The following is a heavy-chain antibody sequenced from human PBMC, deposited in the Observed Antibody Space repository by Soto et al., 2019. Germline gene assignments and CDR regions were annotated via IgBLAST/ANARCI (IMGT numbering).Heavy chain of an antibody. Sequence: GGSLRLSCVVSEFTFGNYEMNWVRQAPGKGLEWVSYISYTGSTIYYADSVRGRFTISRDNSKNSLYLQMNSLRAEDTAMYYCARDRRSYSSGWYATKYWGQGTLVTVS. D-gene: IGHD6-19*01. CDR2: ISYTGSTI. V-gene: IGHV3-48*03. CDR3: ARDRRSYSSGWYATKY. J-gene: IGHJ4*02. CDR1: EFTFGNYE.